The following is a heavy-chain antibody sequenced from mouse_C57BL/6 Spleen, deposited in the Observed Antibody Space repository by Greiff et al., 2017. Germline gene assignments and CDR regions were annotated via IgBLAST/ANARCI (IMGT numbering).Heavy chain of an antibody. Sequence: QVQLKESGAELARPGASVKMSCKASGYTFTSYTMHWVKQRPGQGLEWIGYINPSSGYTKYNQKFKDKATLTADQSSSTAYMQLSSLTSEDSAVYYCARSGDYDAWFAYWGQGTLVTVSA. D-gene: IGHD2-4*01. J-gene: IGHJ3*01. V-gene: IGHV1-4*01. CDR2: INPSSGYT. CDR3: ARSGDYDAWFAY. CDR1: GYTFTSYT.